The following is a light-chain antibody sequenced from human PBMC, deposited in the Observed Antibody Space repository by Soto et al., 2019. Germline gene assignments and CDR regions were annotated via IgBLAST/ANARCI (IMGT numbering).Light chain of an antibody. J-gene: IGKJ1*01. V-gene: IGKV3-20*01. CDR2: GAS. Sequence: EIVFTQSPGTVSLSPVELATLSFMASQSVSSNFLAWYQQKPGQAPRLVIYGASSRATGIPDRFSGSGSGTDFTLTISRLEPEDFAVYYCQQYDTSPRTFGRGTKVDIK. CDR3: QQYDTSPRT. CDR1: QSVSSNF.